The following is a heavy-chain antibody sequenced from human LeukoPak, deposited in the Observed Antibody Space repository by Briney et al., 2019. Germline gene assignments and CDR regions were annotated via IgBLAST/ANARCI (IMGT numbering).Heavy chain of an antibody. V-gene: IGHV5-51*01. CDR3: ARRGGYEHFDY. D-gene: IGHD5-12*01. J-gene: IGHJ4*02. CDR2: IYPGDSDT. Sequence: GESLQISCKAAGYSFTNYWISWVGQMPGKGLEGMGTIYPGDSDTRYSASFQGQVTISADQSISTAYLQWSSLKASDTAMYYCARRGGYEHFDYWGQGTLVTVSS. CDR1: GYSFTNYW.